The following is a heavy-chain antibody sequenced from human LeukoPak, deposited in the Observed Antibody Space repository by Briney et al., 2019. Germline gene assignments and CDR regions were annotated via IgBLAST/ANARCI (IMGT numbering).Heavy chain of an antibody. D-gene: IGHD2-2*01. J-gene: IGHJ5*02. CDR2: IASDGSST. CDR1: GFTFSSYW. V-gene: IGHV3-74*01. Sequence: GGSLRLSCAASGFTFSSYWMNWVRQAPGKVLVWVSRIASDGSSTTYADSVKGRFSISRDNAKNTLYLQMNSLRVEDTAVYYCARGQSPEYQLLLNWFDPWGQGTLVTVSS. CDR3: ARGQSPEYQLLLNWFDP.